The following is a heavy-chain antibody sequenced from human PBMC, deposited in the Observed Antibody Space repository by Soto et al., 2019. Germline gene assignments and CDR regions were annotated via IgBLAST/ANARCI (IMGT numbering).Heavy chain of an antibody. CDR2: IRPDNGNR. J-gene: IGHJ1*01. D-gene: IGHD1-20*01. V-gene: IGHV1-18*01. CDR1: VYTFSTSG. Sequence: XSVKVSCNTSVYTFSTSGISWVRQAPGQGLEWVGWIRPDNGNRKSAQRLQGRVTLTTDTSASTAYMELRSLTSDDTAMYYCARDTESNRYNDWGQGTLVTVSS. CDR3: ARDTESNRYND.